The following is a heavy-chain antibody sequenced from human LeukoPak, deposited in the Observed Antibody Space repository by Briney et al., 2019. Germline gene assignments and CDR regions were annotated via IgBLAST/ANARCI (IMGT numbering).Heavy chain of an antibody. V-gene: IGHV4-38-2*01. CDR2: IYHSGST. CDR1: GDSISSGYY. CDR3: ARHTDAFDT. Sequence: PSETLSLTCAVSGDSISSGYYWGWIRQPPGKGLEWIGSIYHSGSTYYNPSLKSRVTISVDTSKNQFSLKLSSVTAADTAVYYCARHTDAFDTWGQGTMVTVSS. J-gene: IGHJ3*02.